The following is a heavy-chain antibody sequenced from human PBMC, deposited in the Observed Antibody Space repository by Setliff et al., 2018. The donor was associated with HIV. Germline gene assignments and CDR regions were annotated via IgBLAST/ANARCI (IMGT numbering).Heavy chain of an antibody. V-gene: IGHV3-7*03. CDR3: ARGRGESRTNYVDY. CDR1: GFTFSNYW. CDR2: IKQDGSEQ. J-gene: IGHJ4*02. Sequence: PGGSLRLSCAASGFTFSNYWMSWVRQAPGKGLEWVANIKQDGSEQFYVDSVKGRFTISRDNAKNSLYLQMNSLRAEDTAVYFCARGRGESRTNYVDYWGQGTLVTVSS.